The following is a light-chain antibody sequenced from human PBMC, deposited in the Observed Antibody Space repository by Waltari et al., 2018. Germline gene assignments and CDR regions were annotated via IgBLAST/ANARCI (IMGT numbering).Light chain of an antibody. CDR1: QDINSD. J-gene: IGKJ1*01. Sequence: LSCRASQDINSDLAWYQHKPGQAPRLLIYGASTRAAGVPARFSGSGSGTEFTLTISSLQSEDFGVYYCQQSKIWPAFGQGTKVEIK. CDR3: QQSKIWPA. V-gene: IGKV3-15*01. CDR2: GAS.